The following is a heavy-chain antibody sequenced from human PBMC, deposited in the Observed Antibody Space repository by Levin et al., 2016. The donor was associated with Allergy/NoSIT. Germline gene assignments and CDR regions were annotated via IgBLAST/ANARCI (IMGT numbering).Heavy chain of an antibody. CDR3: AHPMTTNYYYGMDV. CDR1: GFTFSSYA. J-gene: IGHJ6*02. Sequence: GESLKISCAASGFTFSSYAMSWVRQAPGKGLEWVSAISGSGGSTYYADSVKGRFTISRDNSKNTLYLQMNSLRAEDTAVYYCAHPMTTNYYYGMDVWGQGTTVTVSS. V-gene: IGHV3-23*01. CDR2: ISGSGGST. D-gene: IGHD4-17*01.